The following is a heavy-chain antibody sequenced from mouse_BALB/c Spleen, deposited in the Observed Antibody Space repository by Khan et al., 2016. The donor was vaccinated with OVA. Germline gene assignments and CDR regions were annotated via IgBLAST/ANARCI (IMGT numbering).Heavy chain of an antibody. CDR3: ARSGFGGFAY. J-gene: IGHJ3*01. V-gene: IGHV1S135*01. CDR2: INPYNTVT. Sequence: LQQSGPDLVKPGASVKISCKASGYSFTDYTMNWVKQSHGKNLEWIGLINPYNTVTSYNQNFKGKATLTVDKSSSTAYMDLHSLTSDDSAVYYCARSGFGGFAYWGQGTLVTVSA. D-gene: IGHD1-1*02. CDR1: GYSFTDYT.